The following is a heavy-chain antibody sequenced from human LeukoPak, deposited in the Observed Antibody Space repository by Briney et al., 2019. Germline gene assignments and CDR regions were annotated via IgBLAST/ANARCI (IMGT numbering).Heavy chain of an antibody. V-gene: IGHV6-1*01. J-gene: IGHJ4*02. CDR2: TYYRSKWYD. D-gene: IGHD6-19*01. CDR1: VDSVSGENGA. Sequence: SQTLSLTCAISVDSVSGENGAGNWIRQYPPRGLEWLGWTYYRSKWYDDYADSVKGRITISPDTSKNQFSLHVYSVTPEDTAVYYCARDVRTSCWYIFDFWGQGTLVTVSS. CDR3: ARDVRTSCWYIFDF.